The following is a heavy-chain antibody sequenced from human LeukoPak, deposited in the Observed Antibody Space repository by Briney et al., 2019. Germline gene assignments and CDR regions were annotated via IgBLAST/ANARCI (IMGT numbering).Heavy chain of an antibody. CDR2: ISSSSSYI. D-gene: IGHD3-3*01. Sequence: PGGSLRLSCVASGFTFSSYSMNWVRQAPGKGLEWVSSISSSSSYIYYADSVKGRFTISRDNAKNSLYLQMNSLRAEDTAVYYCARFRVSPDDAFDIWGQGTMVTVSS. V-gene: IGHV3-21*01. CDR3: ARFRVSPDDAFDI. CDR1: GFTFSSYS. J-gene: IGHJ3*02.